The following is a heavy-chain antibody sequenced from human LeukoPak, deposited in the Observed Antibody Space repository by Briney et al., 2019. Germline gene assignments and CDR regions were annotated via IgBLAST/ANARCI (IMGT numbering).Heavy chain of an antibody. D-gene: IGHD1-26*01. J-gene: IGHJ2*01. V-gene: IGHV3-23*01. Sequence: GGSLRLSCAASGVTLSSFAMSWARQAPGKGLEWVSGISSSGSGDNTYYADSVKGRFTISRDSSKNTLFPHMNTLRAEDTAIYYCAKDRTVGASYWSFDLWGRGTLVPVSS. CDR3: AKDRTVGASYWSFDL. CDR2: ISSSGSGDNT. CDR1: GVTLSSFA.